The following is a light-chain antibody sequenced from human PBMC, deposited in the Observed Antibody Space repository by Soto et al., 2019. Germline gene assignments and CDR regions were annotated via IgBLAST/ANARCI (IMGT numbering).Light chain of an antibody. Sequence: EVMLSQSPATLSLTTGERATLSCRASQSVSTYLAWYQQKPGQAPRLLIYDAFNRATGVPARFRGSGSGTDFTLTISGLEPEDFSVYYCQQRGKWPITFGQGTRLAIK. V-gene: IGKV3-11*01. CDR1: QSVSTY. CDR2: DAF. J-gene: IGKJ5*01. CDR3: QQRGKWPIT.